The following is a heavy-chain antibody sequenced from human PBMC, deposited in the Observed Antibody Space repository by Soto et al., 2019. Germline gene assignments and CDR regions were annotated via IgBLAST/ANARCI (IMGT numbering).Heavy chain of an antibody. Sequence: QMQLLQSGAEVKKPGASVKVSCKASGYTLNNYYMHWVRQVPGQGLEWLGIVTPGGASTTYPQKFQGRVNMTSDTSTTTVYMELYSLTFEDTAVYFWARRGGAYYHYPMDVWGQGTTVTFSS. CDR1: GYTLNNYY. J-gene: IGHJ6*02. V-gene: IGHV1-46*02. CDR3: ARRGGAYYHYPMDV. D-gene: IGHD3-10*01. CDR2: VTPGGAST.